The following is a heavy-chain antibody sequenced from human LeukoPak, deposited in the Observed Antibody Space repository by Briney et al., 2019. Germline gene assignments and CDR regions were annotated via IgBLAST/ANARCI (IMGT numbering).Heavy chain of an antibody. CDR2: INPNSGGT. J-gene: IGHJ6*02. D-gene: IGHD2-2*01. CDR3: ARDKDCSSTSCDFAV. Sequence: ASVKVSCKASGYTFTGYYMHWVRQAPGQGLEWMGWINPNSGGTNYAQKFQGRVTMTRDTSISTAYMELSRLRSDDTAVYYCARDKDCSSTSCDFAVWGQGTTVTVSS. V-gene: IGHV1-2*02. CDR1: GYTFTGYY.